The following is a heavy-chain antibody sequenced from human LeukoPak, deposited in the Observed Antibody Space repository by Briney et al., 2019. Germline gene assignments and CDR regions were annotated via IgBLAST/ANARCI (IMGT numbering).Heavy chain of an antibody. J-gene: IGHJ6*03. V-gene: IGHV3-30*02. CDR2: IRYDGSDK. CDR3: AKGSYYCSNNSPQYYYYMDV. D-gene: IGHD2-2*01. CDR1: GFTFTRHG. Sequence: PPGGSLRLSCAASGFTFTRHGMHWVRHAPDKGLEWVAFIRYDGSDKYYADSVKGRFAISRDDSQNTLYLQMNSLRPEDTAVYYCAKGSYYCSNNSPQYYYYMDVWGKGTTVIVSS.